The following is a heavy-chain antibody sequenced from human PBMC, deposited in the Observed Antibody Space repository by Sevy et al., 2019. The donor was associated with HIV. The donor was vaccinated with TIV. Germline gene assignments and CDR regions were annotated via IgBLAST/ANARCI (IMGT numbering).Heavy chain of an antibody. V-gene: IGHV4-39*01. Sequence: SETLSLTCTVSGGSISSSSYYWGWIRQPPGKGLEWIGSIYYSGSTYYNPSLKSRVTISVDTSKNQFPLKLSSVTAADTAVYYCARLVGGGYSSSSPYGMDVWGQGTTVTVSS. D-gene: IGHD6-6*01. J-gene: IGHJ6*02. CDR3: ARLVGGGYSSSSPYGMDV. CDR2: IYYSGST. CDR1: GGSISSSSYY.